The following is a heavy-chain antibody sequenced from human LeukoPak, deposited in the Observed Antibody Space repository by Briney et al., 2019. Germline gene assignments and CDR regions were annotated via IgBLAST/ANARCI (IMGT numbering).Heavy chain of an antibody. J-gene: IGHJ3*02. Sequence: PGGSLRLSCAASGFTFSSYSMNWVRQAPGKGLEWVSSISSSSSYIYYADSVKGRFTISRDNAKNSLYLQMNSLRAEDTAVYYCARDDHYYDSSGYLDAFDIWGQGTMVTVSS. CDR1: GFTFSSYS. CDR2: ISSSSSYI. CDR3: ARDDHYYDSSGYLDAFDI. V-gene: IGHV3-21*01. D-gene: IGHD3-22*01.